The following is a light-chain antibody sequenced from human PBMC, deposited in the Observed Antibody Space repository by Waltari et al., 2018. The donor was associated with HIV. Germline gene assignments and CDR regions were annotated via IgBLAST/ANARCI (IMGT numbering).Light chain of an antibody. CDR3: GSWDSSLSSVV. Sequence: QSVLTQPPSVSAAPGQKVTISCSGSNSTIGNNYVSWYQQLPGTAPKLLIYDNNKRPSGIPDRFSCSKSGTSATLGITGLQTGDEADYYCGSWDSSLSSVVFGGGTKLTVL. CDR1: NSTIGNNY. V-gene: IGLV1-51*01. J-gene: IGLJ2*01. CDR2: DNN.